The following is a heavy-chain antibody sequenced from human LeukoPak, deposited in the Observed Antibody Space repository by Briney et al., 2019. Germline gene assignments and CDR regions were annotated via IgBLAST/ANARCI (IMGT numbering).Heavy chain of an antibody. J-gene: IGHJ4*02. CDR3: AKDPIRSRYYYDSSGHRGAPEFDY. Sequence: GGSLRLSCAASGFTFSSYAMSWVRQAPGKGLEWVSAISGSGGSIYYADSVKGRFTISRDNSKNTLYLQMNSLRAEDTAVYYCAKDPIRSRYYYDSSGHRGAPEFDYWGQGTLVTVSS. CDR1: GFTFSSYA. CDR2: ISGSGGSI. V-gene: IGHV3-23*01. D-gene: IGHD3-22*01.